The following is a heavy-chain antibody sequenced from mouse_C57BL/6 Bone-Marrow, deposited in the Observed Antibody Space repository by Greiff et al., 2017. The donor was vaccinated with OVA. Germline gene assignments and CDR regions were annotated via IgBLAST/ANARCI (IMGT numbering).Heavy chain of an antibody. J-gene: IGHJ2*01. CDR3: ASGVPLDY. D-gene: IGHD5-1*01. V-gene: IGHV1-82*01. CDR2: IYPGDGDT. Sequence: VKLQESGPELVKPGASVKISCKASGYAFSSSWMNWVKQRPGKGLEWIGRIYPGDGDTNYNGKFKGKATLTADKSSSTAYMQLSSLTSEDSAVYFCASGVPLDYWGQGTTLTVSS. CDR1: GYAFSSSW.